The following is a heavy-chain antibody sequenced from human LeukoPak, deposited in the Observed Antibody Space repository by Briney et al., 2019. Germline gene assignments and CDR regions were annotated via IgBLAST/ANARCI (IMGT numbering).Heavy chain of an antibody. CDR1: GFRFSAYA. Sequence: GGSLRPSCSASGFRFSAYAMHWVRQAPGKGLEYVSAISPNGDNTYYADSVRGRFSISRDNTKNTLYLQMNSLRPEDTAVYYCVPKGNEGYWGQGTLVTVSS. V-gene: IGHV3-64D*06. J-gene: IGHJ4*02. CDR3: VPKGNEGY. CDR2: ISPNGDNT. D-gene: IGHD1-1*01.